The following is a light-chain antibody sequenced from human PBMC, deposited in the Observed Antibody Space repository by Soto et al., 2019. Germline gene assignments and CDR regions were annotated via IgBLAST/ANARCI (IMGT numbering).Light chain of an antibody. CDR2: KAS. CDR1: QSISSW. V-gene: IGKV1-5*03. Sequence: RARQSISSWLAWYQVKPGKAPKLLIYKASTLESGVPSRFTGSGSGTEFTLTISSLQPDDLATYYCQQYNIYSRTFGQGTKVEIK. J-gene: IGKJ1*01. CDR3: QQYNIYSRT.